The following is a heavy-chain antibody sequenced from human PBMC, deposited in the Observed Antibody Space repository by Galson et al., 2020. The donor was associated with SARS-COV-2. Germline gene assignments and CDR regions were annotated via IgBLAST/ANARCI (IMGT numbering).Heavy chain of an antibody. CDR3: AQSAAGPNWYFDL. Sequence: GGSLRLSCAASGFTFSSYGFHWVRQAPGKGLEWSALISYDATIIHYADSLQGRFIISRDNPRNTLFLQMSSLRPEDTATYYCAQSAAGPNWYFDLWGRGTLVNVSS. CDR2: ISYDATII. D-gene: IGHD6-25*01. J-gene: IGHJ2*01. CDR1: GFTFSSYG. V-gene: IGHV3-30*03.